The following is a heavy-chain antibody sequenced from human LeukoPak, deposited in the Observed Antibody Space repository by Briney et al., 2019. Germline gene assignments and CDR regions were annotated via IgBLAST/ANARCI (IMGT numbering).Heavy chain of an antibody. CDR1: GFTFSSYW. CDR3: RGYCSGGSCYWRVETDRFDP. CDR2: IKKDGSEK. Sequence: GGSLRLSCAASGFTFSSYWMSWVRQAPGKGLEWVANIKKDGSEKYYVDSVKGRFTISRDNAKNSLYLQMNGLRAEDTAVYYCRGYCSGGSCYWRVETDRFDPWGQGTLLTLSS. J-gene: IGHJ5*02. V-gene: IGHV3-7*01. D-gene: IGHD2-15*01.